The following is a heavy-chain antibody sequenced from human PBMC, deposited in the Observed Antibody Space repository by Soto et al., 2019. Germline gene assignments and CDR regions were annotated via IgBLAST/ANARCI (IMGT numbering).Heavy chain of an antibody. J-gene: IGHJ6*01. Sequence: KSSVYSNTVDHVRCVLLKTEQGLEWMGWINPNSGGTNYAQKFQGWVTMTRDTSISTAYMELSRLRSDDTAVYYCARERLVVTAASYHGMDVWGKGSTVIVSS. CDR1: VYSNTVDH. CDR2: INPNSGGT. D-gene: IGHD2-2*01. V-gene: IGHV1-2*04. CDR3: ARERLVVTAASYHGMDV.